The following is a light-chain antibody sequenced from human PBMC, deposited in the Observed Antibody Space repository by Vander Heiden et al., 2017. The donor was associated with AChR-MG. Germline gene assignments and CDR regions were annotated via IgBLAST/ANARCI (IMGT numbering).Light chain of an antibody. CDR3: SSYAGSNNLV. CDR1: SSDVGGYNY. CDR2: EVS. V-gene: IGLV2-8*01. Sequence: QSALTHPPSTSGSPGPSVTISCTGTSSDVGGYNYVSWYQQHPGKAPKLMIYEVSKRPSGVPNRFSGSKSGNTASLTVSGLQAEDEADYYCSSYAGSNNLVFGGGTTLTVL. J-gene: IGLJ2*01.